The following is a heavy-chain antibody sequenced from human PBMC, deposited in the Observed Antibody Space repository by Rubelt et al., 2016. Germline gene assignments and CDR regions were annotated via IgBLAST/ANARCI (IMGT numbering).Heavy chain of an antibody. CDR1: GYTFTSYG. J-gene: IGHJ2*01. CDR2: IRAYNGNT. V-gene: IGHV1-18*01. CDR3: ARDRIRIAARQGWYFDL. D-gene: IGHD6-6*01. Sequence: QVQLVQSGAEVKKPGASVKVSCKASGYTFTSYGISWVRQAPGQGLEWMGWIRAYNGNTNYAQKRKGRVTRTTDTSTGTAYMELRSRRSDDTAVYYCARDRIRIAARQGWYFDLWGRGTLVTVSS.